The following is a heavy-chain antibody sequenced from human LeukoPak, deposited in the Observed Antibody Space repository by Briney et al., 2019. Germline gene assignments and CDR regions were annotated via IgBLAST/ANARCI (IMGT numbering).Heavy chain of an antibody. J-gene: IGHJ5*02. CDR1: GLTFSSYA. CDR3: ATQKPGSWFDP. Sequence: QPGGSLRLSCVASGLTFSSYAVHWVRQAPGKGLEWVAVIVYDGSNKYYADSVKGRFTISRDNSKNTLYLEMNSLGLEDTAVYYCATQKPGSWFDPWGQGTLVTVSS. D-gene: IGHD1-26*01. CDR2: IVYDGSNK. V-gene: IGHV3-30-3*01.